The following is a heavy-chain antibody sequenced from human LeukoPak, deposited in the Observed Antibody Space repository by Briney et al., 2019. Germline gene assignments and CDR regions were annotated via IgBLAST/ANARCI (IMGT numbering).Heavy chain of an antibody. J-gene: IGHJ5*02. CDR2: IYTSGGT. CDR3: ARDSQWLIYNWFDP. D-gene: IGHD6-19*01. CDR1: GGSISSYY. V-gene: IGHV4-4*07. Sequence: SETLSLTCTVSGGSISSYYWSWIRQPAGKGLEWIGRIYTSGGTNYNPSLKSRVTMSVDTSKNQFSLKLSSVTAADTAVYYCARDSQWLIYNWFDPWGQGTLVTVSS.